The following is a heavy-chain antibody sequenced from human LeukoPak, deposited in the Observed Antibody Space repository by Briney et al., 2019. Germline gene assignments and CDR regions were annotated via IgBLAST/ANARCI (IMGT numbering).Heavy chain of an antibody. CDR3: AKDRNWNFPYYLDH. CDR2: ISYDGSNK. Sequence: PGRSLRLSCAASGFTFSSYGMHWVRQAPGKGLEWVAVISYDGSNKYYADSVKGRFTISRDKSKNTLSLLMDSLRAEDTAVYYCAKDRNWNFPYYLDHWGQGTLVTVSS. V-gene: IGHV3-30*18. CDR1: GFTFSSYG. D-gene: IGHD1-7*01. J-gene: IGHJ4*02.